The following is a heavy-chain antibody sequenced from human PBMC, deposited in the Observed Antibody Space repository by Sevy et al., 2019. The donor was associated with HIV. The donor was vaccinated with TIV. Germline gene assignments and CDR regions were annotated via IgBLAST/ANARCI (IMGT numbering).Heavy chain of an antibody. J-gene: IGHJ4*02. CDR3: ARDLPPSATTVAHFDY. V-gene: IGHV3-48*03. CDR1: GFTFSTYE. D-gene: IGHD4-17*01. CDR2: ISNSGNTI. Sequence: GESLKISCTASGFTFSTYEMNWVRQAPGKGLEWVSYISNSGNTIYYSAPVKGRFTISRDNAKNSLYLQMNSLRAADTAVYYCARDLPPSATTVAHFDYWGRGTLVTVSS.